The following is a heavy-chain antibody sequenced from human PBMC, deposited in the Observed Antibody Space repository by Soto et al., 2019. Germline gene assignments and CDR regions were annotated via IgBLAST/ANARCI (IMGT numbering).Heavy chain of an antibody. Sequence: SETLSLTCTVSGGSISSGGYYWSWIRQHPGKGLEWIGYIYYSGSTYYNPSLKSRVTISVDTSKNQFSLKLSSVTAADTAVYYCARQQYYDSSGYYLNWFDPWGQGTLVTVSS. D-gene: IGHD3-22*01. CDR1: GGSISSGGYY. J-gene: IGHJ5*02. CDR3: ARQQYYDSSGYYLNWFDP. CDR2: IYYSGST. V-gene: IGHV4-39*01.